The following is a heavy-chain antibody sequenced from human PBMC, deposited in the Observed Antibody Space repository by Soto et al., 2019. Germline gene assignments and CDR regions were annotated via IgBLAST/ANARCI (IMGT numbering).Heavy chain of an antibody. V-gene: IGHV1-69*02. Sequence: GASVELCCKASRGTIGSCTRCWVRQATGQGLEWMGRIIPILGIANYAQKFQGRVTITADKSTSTAYMELSSLRSEDTAVYYCTYGDGDYYYYYYMDVWGKGTTVTVSS. J-gene: IGHJ6*03. D-gene: IGHD4-17*01. CDR3: TYGDGDYYYYYYMDV. CDR1: RGTIGSCT. CDR2: IIPILGIA.